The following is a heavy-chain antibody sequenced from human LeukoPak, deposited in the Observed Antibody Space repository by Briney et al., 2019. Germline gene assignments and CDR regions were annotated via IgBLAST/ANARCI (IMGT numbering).Heavy chain of an antibody. J-gene: IGHJ4*02. CDR1: GFTFSSYA. Sequence: GRSLRLSCAASGFTFSSYAMHWVRQAPGKGLEWVAVISYDGSNKYYADSVKGRFTISRDNSKNTLYLQMNSLRAEDTAVYYRARVGREQWLVRGVYWGQGTLVTVSS. CDR2: ISYDGSNK. V-gene: IGHV3-30*04. CDR3: ARVGREQWLVRGVY. D-gene: IGHD6-19*01.